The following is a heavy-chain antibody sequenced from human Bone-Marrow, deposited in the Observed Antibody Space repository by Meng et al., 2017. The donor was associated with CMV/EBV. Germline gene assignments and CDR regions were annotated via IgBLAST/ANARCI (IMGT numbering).Heavy chain of an antibody. V-gene: IGHV3-74*01. CDR1: GFTFNNYW. D-gene: IGHD3-3*01. CDR2: INIDGSNT. Sequence: GESLKISCAASGFTFNNYWMHWVRQAPGKGLVWVSRINIDGSNTNYADSVKGRFTISRDNAKNTLYLQMNSLRAEDTALYYCARGPRSGVVIDFFDYWGQGTLVTVSS. CDR3: ARGPRSGVVIDFFDY. J-gene: IGHJ4*02.